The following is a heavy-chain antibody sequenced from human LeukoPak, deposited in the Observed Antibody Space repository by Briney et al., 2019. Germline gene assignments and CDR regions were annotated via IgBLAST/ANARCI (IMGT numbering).Heavy chain of an antibody. CDR2: IYYSGST. CDR1: GGSISSYY. D-gene: IGHD3-22*01. Sequence: PSGTLSLTCTVSGGSISSYYLSWIRQPPGKGLEWMGYIYYSGSTNYNPSLKSRVTISVDTSKNQFSLKLSSVTAADTAVYYCASAYYDSSGYYVSWDYWGQGTLVTVSS. V-gene: IGHV4-59*01. CDR3: ASAYYDSSGYYVSWDY. J-gene: IGHJ4*02.